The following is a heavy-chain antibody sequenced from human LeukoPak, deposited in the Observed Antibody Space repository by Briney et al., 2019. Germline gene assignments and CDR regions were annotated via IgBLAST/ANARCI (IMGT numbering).Heavy chain of an antibody. V-gene: IGHV5-51*01. D-gene: IGHD3-10*01. CDR1: GYRFTSYW. CDR2: IYPGDSDT. Sequence: GESLKISFKGSGYRFTSYWNGWGRPRPGKGVEGMGIIYPGDSDTRYSPSFQGHVTISADKSLSTAYLQWSSLKASDTAMYYCARPPYGSGRNAFDIWGQGTMVTVSS. J-gene: IGHJ3*02. CDR3: ARPPYGSGRNAFDI.